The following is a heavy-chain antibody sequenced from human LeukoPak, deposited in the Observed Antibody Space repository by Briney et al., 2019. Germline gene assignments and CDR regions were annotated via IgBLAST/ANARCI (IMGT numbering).Heavy chain of an antibody. CDR1: GFSFGDYW. Sequence: GGSLSLSCAASGFSFGDYWMTWARHSPGQGLERVANTKQDGAEKHYAESGESRFIISRDNAKNSQFLEMDSLKVEDTAVYYCARVGAWDLQRVFEYWGQGTLVTVSS. J-gene: IGHJ4*02. CDR3: ARVGAWDLQRVFEY. CDR2: TKQDGAEK. D-gene: IGHD1-26*01. V-gene: IGHV3-7*01.